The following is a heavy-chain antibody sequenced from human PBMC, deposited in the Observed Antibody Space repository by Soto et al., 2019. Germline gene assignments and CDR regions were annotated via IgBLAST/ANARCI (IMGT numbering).Heavy chain of an antibody. J-gene: IGHJ3*02. CDR2: IYGGGST. Sequence: EVQLVETGGGLIQPGGSLRLSCAASGFTVSSNYMSWVRQAPGKGLEWVSVIYGGGSTYYADSVKGRFTISRDNSKNTLYLQMNSLRAEDTAVYYCVQRGIVVAYGWGDDAFDIWGQGTMVTVSS. V-gene: IGHV3-53*02. CDR3: VQRGIVVAYGWGDDAFDI. D-gene: IGHD3-22*01. CDR1: GFTVSSNY.